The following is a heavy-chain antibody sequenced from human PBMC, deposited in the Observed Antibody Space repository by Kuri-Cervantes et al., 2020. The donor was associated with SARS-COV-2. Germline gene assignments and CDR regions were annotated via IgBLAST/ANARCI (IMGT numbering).Heavy chain of an antibody. CDR2: VNPNSGGT. V-gene: IGHV1-2*04. CDR1: GYTFTGYY. CDR3: ARALPGRQLPPRGYYYYGMDV. D-gene: IGHD2-2*01. J-gene: IGHJ6*02. Sequence: ASVKVSCKASGYTFTGYYMHWVRQAPGQGLEWMGWVNPNSGGTNYAQKFQGWVTMTRDTSISTAYMELSRLRSDDTAVYYCARALPGRQLPPRGYYYYGMDVWGQGTTVTVPS.